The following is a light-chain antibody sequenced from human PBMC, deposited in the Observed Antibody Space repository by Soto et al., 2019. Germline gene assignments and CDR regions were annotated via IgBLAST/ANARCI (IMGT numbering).Light chain of an antibody. J-gene: IGKJ2*01. V-gene: IGKV4-1*01. CDR3: QQYYTTPPYT. Sequence: DIVMTQSPDSLAVSLGERAAINCKSSQSILFTSNNKNYLAWYQQKPGQPPKLLIYCASTRESGFPDRFSGSGSGTDFTLTISSLQAEDVAVYYCQQYYTTPPYTFGQGTKVEIK. CDR1: QSILFTSNNKNY. CDR2: CAS.